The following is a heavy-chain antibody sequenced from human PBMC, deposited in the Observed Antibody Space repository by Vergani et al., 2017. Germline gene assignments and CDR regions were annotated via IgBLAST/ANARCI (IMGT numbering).Heavy chain of an antibody. CDR1: GFTSSYYG. V-gene: IGHV3-30*03. J-gene: IGHJ1*01. CDR2: ISYDGTQK. CDR3: ATKSXGTPGCQIGYFRE. D-gene: IGHD1-1*01. Sequence: QVHLVESGGGVVQPGRSLRLSCVVSGFTSSYYGMHWVRQAPGKGLEWVAVISYDGTQKYYADSVKGRYTISRDNSKSTLYLQMNSLRTEDTAVYYCATKSXGTPGCQIGYFREWGQGTLVTGSS.